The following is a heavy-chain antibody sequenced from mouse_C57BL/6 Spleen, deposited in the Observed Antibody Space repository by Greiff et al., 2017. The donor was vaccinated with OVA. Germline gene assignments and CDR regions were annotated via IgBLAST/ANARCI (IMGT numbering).Heavy chain of an antibody. J-gene: IGHJ4*01. CDR1: GYAFSSYW. CDR2: IYPGDGDT. D-gene: IGHD2-2*01. CDR3: ARKGYGYDDAMDY. Sequence: QVQLQQSGAELVKPGASVKISCKASGYAFSSYWMNWVKQRPGKGLEWIGQIYPGDGDTNYNGKFKGKATLTADKSSSTAYMQLSSLTSEDSAVYFCARKGYGYDDAMDYWGQGTSVTVSS. V-gene: IGHV1-80*01.